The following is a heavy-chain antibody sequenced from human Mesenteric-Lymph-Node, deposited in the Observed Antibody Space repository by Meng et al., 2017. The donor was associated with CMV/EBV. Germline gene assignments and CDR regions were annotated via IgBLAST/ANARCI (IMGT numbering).Heavy chain of an antibody. V-gene: IGHV3-30*02. CDR3: AKEGDCSSTSCYSAFDI. CDR1: GFIFSRYA. J-gene: IGHJ3*02. D-gene: IGHD2-2*01. Sequence: GGSLRLSCAASGFIFSRYAMHWVRQAPGKGLEWVAFIRYDGSNKYYADSVKGRFTISRDNSKNTLYLQMNSLRAEDTAVYYCAKEGDCSSTSCYSAFDIWGQGTMVTVSS. CDR2: IRYDGSNK.